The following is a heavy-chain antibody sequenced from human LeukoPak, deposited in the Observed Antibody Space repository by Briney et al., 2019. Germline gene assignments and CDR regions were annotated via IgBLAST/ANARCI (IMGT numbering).Heavy chain of an antibody. D-gene: IGHD5-12*01. V-gene: IGHV3-53*01. J-gene: IGHJ4*02. CDR3: ARRYRHDY. CDR2: IYSGGST. Sequence: GGXXRLSXAAAGFTXXXNYMSXVRXXPGKGLEWVSVIYSGGSTYYADSVKGRFTISRDNSKNTLYLQMNSLRAEDTAVYYCARRYRHDYWGQGTLVTVSS. CDR1: GFTXXXNY.